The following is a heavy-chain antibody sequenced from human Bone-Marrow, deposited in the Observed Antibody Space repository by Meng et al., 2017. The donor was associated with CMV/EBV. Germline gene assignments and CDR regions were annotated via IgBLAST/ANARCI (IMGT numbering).Heavy chain of an antibody. V-gene: IGHV1-2*02. CDR2: INPNSGGT. D-gene: IGHD1-7*01. J-gene: IGHJ4*02. CDR3: ATPLTGTTVSDY. CDR1: GYTFTGYY. Sequence: ASVKVSCKASGYTFTGYYMHWVRQAPGQGLEWMGWINPNSGGTNYAQKFQGRVTMTRDTSISTAYMELSRLRSDDTAVYYCATPLTGTTVSDYWGQGTLVTVSS.